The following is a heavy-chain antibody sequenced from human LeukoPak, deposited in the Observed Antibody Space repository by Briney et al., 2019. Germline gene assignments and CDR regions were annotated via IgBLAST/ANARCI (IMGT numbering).Heavy chain of an antibody. D-gene: IGHD3-16*01. CDR3: ARGGGLDV. V-gene: IGHV3-7*03. CDR1: GFTFSSYW. Sequence: GSLRLSCAASGFTFSSYWMNWARQAPGQGLEWVASINHTGNVNYYVDSVKGRFTISRDNAKNSLYLQMSNLRAEDTAGYFCARGGGLDVWGQGATVTVSS. CDR2: INHTGNVN. J-gene: IGHJ6*02.